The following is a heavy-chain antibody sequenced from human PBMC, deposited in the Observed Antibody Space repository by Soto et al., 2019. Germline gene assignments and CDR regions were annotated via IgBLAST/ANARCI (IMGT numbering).Heavy chain of an antibody. Sequence: ASVKVSCKASGYTFTGYYIHWVRQAPGQGLEWMGWINPNSGGTHYAQKFQGRVTMTRDTSISTAYMELSRLRSDDTVVYYCAREPTVTTSRINYYGMDAWGQGTTVTV. J-gene: IGHJ6*02. CDR2: INPNSGGT. CDR3: AREPTVTTSRINYYGMDA. CDR1: GYTFTGYY. V-gene: IGHV1-2*02. D-gene: IGHD4-17*01.